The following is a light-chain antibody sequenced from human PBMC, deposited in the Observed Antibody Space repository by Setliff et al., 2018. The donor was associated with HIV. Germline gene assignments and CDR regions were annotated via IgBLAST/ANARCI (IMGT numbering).Light chain of an antibody. CDR2: EGS. J-gene: IGLJ1*01. CDR3: CSYAGNAYV. CDR1: SSDVGSYNL. V-gene: IGLV2-23*01. Sequence: QSVLTQPASVSGSPGQSITISCTGTSSDVGSYNLVSLYQQHPGKAPKLMIYEGSERPSGVSNRFSGFKSGNTASLTISGLQAEDEADYYCCSYAGNAYVFGAGTKVTVL.